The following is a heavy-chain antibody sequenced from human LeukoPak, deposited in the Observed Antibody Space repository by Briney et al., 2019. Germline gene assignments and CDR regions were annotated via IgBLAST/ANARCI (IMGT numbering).Heavy chain of an antibody. V-gene: IGHV4-59*08. J-gene: IGHJ4*02. CDR3: ARRPYYYGSGSSIYYFDY. CDR2: IYCSGST. D-gene: IGHD3-10*01. Sequence: SETLSLTCTVSGGSIRSYYWSWIRQPPGKGLEWIGYIYCSGSTNYNPSLKSRVTISVDTSKNQFSLKLSSLTAADTAVYYCARRPYYYGSGSSIYYFDYWGPGTLVTVSS. CDR1: GGSIRSYY.